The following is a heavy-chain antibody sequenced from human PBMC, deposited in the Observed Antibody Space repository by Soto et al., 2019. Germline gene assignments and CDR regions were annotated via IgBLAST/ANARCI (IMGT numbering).Heavy chain of an antibody. CDR1: GFTFGSYW. Sequence: GGSLRLSCVASGFTFGSYWIHWVRQAPGKGLVWVSRINSDGSRTSYADSVKGRFTISRDNTKNTLYLQMNSLRAEDTAVYYCAGGPYAFDIWGQGTMVTVSS. CDR2: INSDGSRT. V-gene: IGHV3-74*01. CDR3: AGGPYAFDI. J-gene: IGHJ3*02.